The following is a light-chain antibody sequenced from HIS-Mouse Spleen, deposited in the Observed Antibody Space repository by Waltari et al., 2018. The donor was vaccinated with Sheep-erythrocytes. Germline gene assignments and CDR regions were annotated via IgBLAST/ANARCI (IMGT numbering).Light chain of an antibody. Sequence: SYELTQPPSVSVSPGQTARITCSGDALPKQDAYWYQQKPGQAPVLVIYKDSERPSWIPGRFSGSSSGTTVTLTISGVQAEDEADYYCQSADSSGTYPVFGGGTKLTVL. CDR1: ALPKQD. V-gene: IGLV3-25*03. CDR3: QSADSSGTYPV. J-gene: IGLJ2*01. CDR2: KDS.